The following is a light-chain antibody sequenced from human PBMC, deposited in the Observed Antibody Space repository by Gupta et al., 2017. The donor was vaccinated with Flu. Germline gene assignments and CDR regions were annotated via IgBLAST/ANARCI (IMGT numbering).Light chain of an antibody. V-gene: IGLV4-69*01. CDR3: QAWGTGALV. CDR2: VHADGSH. J-gene: IGLJ3*02. Sequence: HLVVPPSPSASASLGASVKLPCTLTSGHRSSAIAWHQPQPKKGPRHLMKVHADGSHSTGDGSPDRFSGSSSGAERYLTIASIQADAEADYYCQAWGTGALVFGGGTKLTVL. CDR1: SGHRSSA.